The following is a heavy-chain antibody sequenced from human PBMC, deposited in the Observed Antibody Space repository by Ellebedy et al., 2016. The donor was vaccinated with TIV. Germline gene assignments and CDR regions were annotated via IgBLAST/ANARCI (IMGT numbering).Heavy chain of an antibody. V-gene: IGHV3-23*01. J-gene: IGHJ6*02. CDR2: ISSSGDST. D-gene: IGHD2-2*01. CDR3: AKDQASSPAADYYYGLDV. CDR1: GFTFRSYA. Sequence: AGSLRLSXAASGFTFRSYAMSWVRQAPGKGLEWVSTISSSGDSTSYADSVRGRFTISRDNSKNTLYLQMNSLRAEDTAGYYCAKDQASSPAADYYYGLDVWGQGTTVTVPS.